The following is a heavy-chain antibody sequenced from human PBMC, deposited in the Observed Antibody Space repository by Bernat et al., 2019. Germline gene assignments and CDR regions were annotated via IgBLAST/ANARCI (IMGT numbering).Heavy chain of an antibody. Sequence: QVQLVESGGGVVQPGRSLRLSCAASGFTFSSHALHWVRQAPGKGLEWVALISYGGSNTYFADSVKGRFTISRDNSKNTLYLQMNSLRAEDTAVYYCAKDVGYSGFLRYFDYWGQGTLVTVSS. D-gene: IGHD5-12*01. CDR3: AKDVGYSGFLRYFDY. CDR2: ISYGGSNT. V-gene: IGHV3-30*18. CDR1: GFTFSSHA. J-gene: IGHJ4*02.